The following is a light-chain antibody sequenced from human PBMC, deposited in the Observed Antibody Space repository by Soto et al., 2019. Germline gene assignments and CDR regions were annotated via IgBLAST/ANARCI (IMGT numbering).Light chain of an antibody. Sequence: DIHMTQSPSTLSGSVGDRVTITCRDSQTISSWLAWYQQKPGKAPKLLIYKASTLKSGVPSRFSGSGSGTEFTLTISSLQPEDFATYYCQQFNNYSLTFGQGTRLEIK. CDR2: KAS. J-gene: IGKJ5*01. CDR1: QTISSW. V-gene: IGKV1-5*03. CDR3: QQFNNYSLT.